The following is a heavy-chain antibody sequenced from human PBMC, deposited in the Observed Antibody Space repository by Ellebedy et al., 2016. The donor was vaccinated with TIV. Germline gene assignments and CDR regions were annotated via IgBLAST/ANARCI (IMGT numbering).Heavy chain of an antibody. CDR2: LTASGYST. Sequence: GESLKISCEASGFTFRDYAMGWVRQAPGKGLQWVSVLTASGYSTYYAASVDGRFTISRDNSKNTLYLQMKSLRVEDTAVYFCAKDSGRSGWISDYWGQGTLVTVSS. D-gene: IGHD3-10*01. J-gene: IGHJ4*02. V-gene: IGHV3-23*01. CDR1: GFTFRDYA. CDR3: AKDSGRSGWISDY.